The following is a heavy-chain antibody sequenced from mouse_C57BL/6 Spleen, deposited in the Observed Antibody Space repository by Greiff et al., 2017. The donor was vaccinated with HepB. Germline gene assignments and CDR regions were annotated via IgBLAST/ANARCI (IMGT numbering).Heavy chain of an antibody. CDR2: FHPYNDDT. V-gene: IGHV1-47*01. Sequence: VKLMESGAELVKPGASVKMSCKASGYTFTTYPIEWMKQNHGKSLEWIGNFHPYNDDTKYNEKFKGKATLTVEKSSSTVYLELSRLTSDDSAVYYCARGSNYRVSYAMDYRGQGTSVTVSS. CDR1: GYTFTTYP. CDR3: ARGSNYRVSYAMDY. D-gene: IGHD2-5*01. J-gene: IGHJ4*01.